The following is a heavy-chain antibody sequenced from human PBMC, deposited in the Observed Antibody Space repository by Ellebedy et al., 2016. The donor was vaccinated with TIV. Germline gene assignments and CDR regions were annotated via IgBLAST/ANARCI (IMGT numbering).Heavy chain of an antibody. J-gene: IGHJ6*03. CDR2: ISYDGSNK. V-gene: IGHV3-30*03. D-gene: IGHD3-10*01. Sequence: GESLKISXAASGFTFSSYGMHWVRQAPGKGLEWVAVISYDGSNKYYADSVKGRFTISRDNSKNTLYLQMNSLRAEDTAVYYCARGNLAYYYGSGSNYYMDVWGKGTTVTVSS. CDR1: GFTFSSYG. CDR3: ARGNLAYYYGSGSNYYMDV.